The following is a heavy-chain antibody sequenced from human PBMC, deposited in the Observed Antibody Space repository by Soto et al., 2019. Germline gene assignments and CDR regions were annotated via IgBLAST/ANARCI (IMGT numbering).Heavy chain of an antibody. V-gene: IGHV3-23*01. CDR3: AKDVKYSIAAAGSFYDF. Sequence: EVQLLESGGGLVQPGGSLRLSCSASGFTFRIHAMAWVRQAPGKGLEWVSGISDTGGSTFYADSVKGRFTISRDNSRNTLHLQMNTLRAEDTAVYYCAKDVKYSIAAAGSFYDFWGQGTLVTVSS. CDR2: ISDTGGST. CDR1: GFTFRIHA. D-gene: IGHD6-13*01. J-gene: IGHJ4*02.